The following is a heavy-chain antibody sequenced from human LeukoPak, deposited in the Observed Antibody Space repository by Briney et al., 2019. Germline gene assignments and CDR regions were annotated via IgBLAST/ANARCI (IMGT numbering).Heavy chain of an antibody. J-gene: IGHJ4*02. CDR2: IRNKANGGTA. V-gene: IGHV3-49*04. CDR1: GFAFSDYA. Sequence: GGSLRLSCTASGFAFSDYAMSWVRQAPGKGLEWVGFIRNKANGGTADYAASVKGRFTISRDDSKTIAYLQMNSLKTEDTAVYYCSRAYSTGWLGINDYWGQGALVTVSS. D-gene: IGHD6-13*01. CDR3: SRAYSTGWLGINDY.